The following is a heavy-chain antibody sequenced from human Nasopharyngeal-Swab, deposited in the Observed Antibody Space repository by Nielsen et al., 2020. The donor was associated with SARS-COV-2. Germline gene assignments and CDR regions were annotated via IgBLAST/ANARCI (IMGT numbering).Heavy chain of an antibody. Sequence: GESLQISCAASGFTFSSYAMHWVRQAPGKGLEWVAVISYDGSNKYYADSVKGRFTISRDNSKNTLYLQMNSLRAEDTAVYYCARDRGIAVAGNYYYYGMDVWGQGTTVTVSS. CDR2: ISYDGSNK. J-gene: IGHJ6*02. D-gene: IGHD6-19*01. CDR3: ARDRGIAVAGNYYYYGMDV. CDR1: GFTFSSYA. V-gene: IGHV3-30-3*01.